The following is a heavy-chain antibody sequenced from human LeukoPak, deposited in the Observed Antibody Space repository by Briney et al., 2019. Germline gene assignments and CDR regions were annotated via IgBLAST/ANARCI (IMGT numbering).Heavy chain of an antibody. J-gene: IGHJ4*02. D-gene: IGHD6-6*01. CDR1: GFTFSRYA. CDR2: ISNSDGST. Sequence: PGGSLRLSCAASGFTFSRYAMTWVRQAPGKGLEWVSSISNSDGSTYYADSVRGGFTISRDNSKNTLYLQMSSLRAEDTAIYYCVAPASSSTVYYFDYWGQGTLVTVSS. V-gene: IGHV3-23*01. CDR3: VAPASSSTVYYFDY.